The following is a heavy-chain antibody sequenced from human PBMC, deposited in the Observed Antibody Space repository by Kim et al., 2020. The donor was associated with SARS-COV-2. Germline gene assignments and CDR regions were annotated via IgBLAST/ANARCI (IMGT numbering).Heavy chain of an antibody. CDR3: ARRVDGSGRWSNHSDY. D-gene: IGHD3-10*01. J-gene: IGHJ4*02. Sequence: SETLSLTCTVSGGSISSSSYYWGWIRQPPGKGLEWIGSIYYSGSTYYNPSLKSRVTISVDTSKNQFSPKLSSVTAADTAVYYCARRVDGSGRWSNHSDYWGQGTLVTVSS. CDR2: IYYSGST. CDR1: GGSISSSSYY. V-gene: IGHV4-39*07.